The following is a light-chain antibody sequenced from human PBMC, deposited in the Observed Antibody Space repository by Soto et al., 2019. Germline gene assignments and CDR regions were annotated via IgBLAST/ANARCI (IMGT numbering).Light chain of an antibody. J-gene: IGLJ2*01. Sequence: QSAQTQPASVSGSPGQSITCSCTGTSSDVGGYNYVSWYQQHPGKAPKLMIYEVSNRPSGVSNRFSGSKSGNTASLTISGLQAEDEADYYCSSYTSSSPVVFGGATKVTVL. CDR1: SSDVGGYNY. CDR2: EVS. CDR3: SSYTSSSPVV. V-gene: IGLV2-14*01.